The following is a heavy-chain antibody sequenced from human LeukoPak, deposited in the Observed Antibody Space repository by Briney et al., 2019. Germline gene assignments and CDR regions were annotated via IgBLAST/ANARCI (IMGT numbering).Heavy chain of an antibody. J-gene: IGHJ4*02. CDR2: IYYSGST. CDR1: GGSLSSYY. CDR3: ARGGGWLPDY. D-gene: IGHD5-12*01. V-gene: IGHV4-59*01. Sequence: SETLFLTCTVSGGSLSSYYCSWIRQPPGKGLEWIGYIYYSGSTNYNASLKSRVTISVDTSKNQFSLRLSSVTAADTAVYYCARGGGWLPDYWGQGTLVTVSS.